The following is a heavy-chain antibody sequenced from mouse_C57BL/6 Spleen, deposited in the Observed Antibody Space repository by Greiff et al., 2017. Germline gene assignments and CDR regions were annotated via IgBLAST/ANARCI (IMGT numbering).Heavy chain of an antibody. V-gene: IGHV2-2*01. D-gene: IGHD1-1*01. Sequence: QVQLQQSGPGLVQPSQSLSITCTVSGFSLTSYGVHWVRQSPGTGLEWLGVLWSGGSTDYTAAFISRLSISKDNSKSQVFFKMNSLQADDTAIYYGARNAYGSSYVSWYFDVWGTGTTVTVSS. CDR3: ARNAYGSSYVSWYFDV. CDR2: LWSGGST. J-gene: IGHJ1*03. CDR1: GFSLTSYG.